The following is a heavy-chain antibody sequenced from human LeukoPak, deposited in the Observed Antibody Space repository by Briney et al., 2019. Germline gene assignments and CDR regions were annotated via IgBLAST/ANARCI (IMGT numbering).Heavy chain of an antibody. D-gene: IGHD5-12*01. CDR2: IDHGGNY. J-gene: IGHJ4*02. V-gene: IGHV4-30-2*01. Sequence: SQTLSLTCAVSGGSVSSGGKSWSWIRQPPGKGLEWIGYIDHGGNYYYNPSLKSRVTMSVDRSKNQFSLKLSSVTAADTAVYYCARGRPPSGYDFSYWGQGTLVTVSS. CDR1: GGSVSSGGKS. CDR3: ARGRPPSGYDFSY.